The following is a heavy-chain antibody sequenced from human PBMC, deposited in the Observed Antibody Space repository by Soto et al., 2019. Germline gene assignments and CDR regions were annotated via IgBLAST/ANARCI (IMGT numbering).Heavy chain of an antibody. V-gene: IGHV4-39*01. J-gene: IGHJ3*02. CDR3: ARQSGYYYVGAFDI. D-gene: IGHD3-22*01. CDR2: IYYSGST. Sequence: QLQLQESGPGLVKPSETLSLTCPVSGGSISSSSYSWGWVRQPPGKGLEWIGSIYYSGSTYYNPSLKSRVTISVDTSKNQFSLKLSSVTAADTAVYYCARQSGYYYVGAFDIWGQGTMVTVSS. CDR1: GGSISSSSYS.